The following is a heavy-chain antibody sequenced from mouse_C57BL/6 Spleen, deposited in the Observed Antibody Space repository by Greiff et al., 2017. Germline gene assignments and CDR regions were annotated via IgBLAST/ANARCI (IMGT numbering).Heavy chain of an antibody. J-gene: IGHJ4*01. V-gene: IGHV1-55*01. Sequence: QVQLQQPGAELVKPGASVKMSCKASGYTFTSYWITWVKQRPGQGLEWIGDIYPGGGITNYNEKFKSKATLTVDTSSSTAYLQLSSLTSEDSAVYYCAKSYYGSSYEEAMDYWGQGTSGTVSS. D-gene: IGHD1-1*01. CDR3: AKSYYGSSYEEAMDY. CDR2: IYPGGGIT. CDR1: GYTFTSYW.